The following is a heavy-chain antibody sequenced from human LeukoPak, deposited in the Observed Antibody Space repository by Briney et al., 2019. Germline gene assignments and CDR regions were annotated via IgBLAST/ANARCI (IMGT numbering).Heavy chain of an antibody. CDR3: AKVWDTYYYDSSGSFDY. CDR2: ISYDGSTE. V-gene: IGHV3-30-3*01. CDR1: GFTLRTYA. D-gene: IGHD3-22*01. J-gene: IGHJ4*02. Sequence: PGRSLRLSCAASGFTLRTYAMHWVRQAPGKGLEWVAVISYDGSTEYYADSVKGRFTITRDNSKNTLYLQINSLRPEDTAVYYCAKVWDTYYYDSSGSFDYWGQGTLSPSPQ.